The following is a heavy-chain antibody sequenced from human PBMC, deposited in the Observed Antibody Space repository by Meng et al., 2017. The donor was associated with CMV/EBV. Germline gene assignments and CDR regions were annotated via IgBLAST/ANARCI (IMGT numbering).Heavy chain of an antibody. CDR1: GFTFSSYS. V-gene: IGHV3-21*01. Sequence: EVQLVESGGGLVKPGGSLSLSCAASGFTFSSYSMNWVRQAPGKGLEWVSSISSSSSYIYYADSVKGRFTISRDNAKNSLYLQMNSLRAEDTAVYYCAGDLELPYDYWGQGTLVTVAS. CDR2: ISSSSSYI. D-gene: IGHD1-7*01. J-gene: IGHJ4*02. CDR3: AGDLELPYDY.